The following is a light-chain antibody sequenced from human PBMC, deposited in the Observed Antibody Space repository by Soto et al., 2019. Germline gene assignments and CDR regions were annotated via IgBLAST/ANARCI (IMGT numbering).Light chain of an antibody. CDR1: RLDVGGYIF. CDR3: VSFAGGTYV. V-gene: IGLV2-8*01. CDR2: DVN. J-gene: IGLJ1*01. Sequence: HSALAQPPSASGSPGQSVTISCTVTRLDVGGYIFLSWYQQHPGKVPKLIIYDVNKRPSGVPDRFSGSKYGNTASLTVSGLQAEDEGDYYCVSFAGGTYVFGTGTKVTVL.